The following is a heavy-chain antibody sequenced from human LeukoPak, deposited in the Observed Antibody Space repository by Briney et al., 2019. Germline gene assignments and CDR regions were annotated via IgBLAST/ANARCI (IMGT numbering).Heavy chain of an antibody. CDR2: IYWDDDK. CDR3: ARPTYYYGSGSKYYFDY. D-gene: IGHD3-10*01. Sequence: SGPTLVNPTQTLTLTCTFSGSSLSTSGVGVGWTRQPPGKALEWLALIYWDDDKRYSPSLKSRLTITKDTSKNQVVLTMTNMDPVDTATYYCARPTYYYGSGSKYYFDYWGQGTLVTVSS. CDR1: GSSLSTSGVG. V-gene: IGHV2-5*02. J-gene: IGHJ4*02.